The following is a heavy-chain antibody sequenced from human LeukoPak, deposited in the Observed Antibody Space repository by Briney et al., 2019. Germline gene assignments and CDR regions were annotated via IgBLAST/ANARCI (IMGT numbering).Heavy chain of an antibody. D-gene: IGHD1-7*01. CDR1: GGSISSYY. J-gene: IGHJ4*02. V-gene: IGHV4-59*08. CDR2: IYYSGST. Sequence: SETLSLTCTVSGGSISSYYWSWIRQPPGKGLEWIGYIYYSGSTNYNPPLKSRVTISVDTSKNQFSLKLSSVTAADTAVYYCARLELQVFDYWGQGTLVTVSS. CDR3: ARLELQVFDY.